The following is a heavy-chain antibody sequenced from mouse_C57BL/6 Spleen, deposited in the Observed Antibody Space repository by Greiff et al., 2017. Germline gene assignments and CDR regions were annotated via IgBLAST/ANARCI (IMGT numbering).Heavy chain of an antibody. Sequence: QVQLQQSGPELVKPGASVKISCKASGYAFSSSWMNWVKQRPGKGLEWIGRIYPGDGDTNYNGKFKGKATLTADKSSSTAYMQLSSLTSEDSAFYFCARGGVTTDYWGQGTTLTVSS. CDR2: IYPGDGDT. V-gene: IGHV1-82*01. J-gene: IGHJ2*01. CDR1: GYAFSSSW. D-gene: IGHD2-2*01. CDR3: ARGGVTTDY.